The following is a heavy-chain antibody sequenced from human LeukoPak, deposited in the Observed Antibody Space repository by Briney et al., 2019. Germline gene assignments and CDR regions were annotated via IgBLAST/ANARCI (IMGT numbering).Heavy chain of an antibody. CDR3: ARDARQELLAGGFDF. D-gene: IGHD3-10*01. CDR2: IHASGTT. J-gene: IGHJ4*02. V-gene: IGHV4-4*07. Sequence: SETLSPTCTISGGSLSSNYWSWIRQPAGKGLEWIGRIHASGTTNYDPSLKRRLTMSVDTSKNQFSLKLKSVTAADTAVYYCARDARQELLAGGFDFWGQGALVTVSS. CDR1: GGSLSSNY.